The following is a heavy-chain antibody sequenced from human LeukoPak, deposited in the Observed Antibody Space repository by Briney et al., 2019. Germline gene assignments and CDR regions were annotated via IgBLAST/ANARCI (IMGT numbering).Heavy chain of an antibody. D-gene: IGHD6-19*01. CDR1: GGSISSYY. V-gene: IGHV4-59*01. CDR2: IYYSGST. CDR3: ARGRGYSGWYLWDAFDI. J-gene: IGHJ3*02. Sequence: PSETLSLTCTVSGGSISSYYWSWIRQPPGKGLEWIGYIYYSGSTNYNPSLKSRVTISVGTSKNRFSLKLSSVTAADTAVYYCARGRGYSGWYLWDAFDIWGQGTMVTVSS.